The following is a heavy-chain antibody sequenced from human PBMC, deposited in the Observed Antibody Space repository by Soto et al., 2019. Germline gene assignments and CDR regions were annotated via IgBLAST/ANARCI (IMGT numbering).Heavy chain of an antibody. CDR2: ISHIGGV. CDR1: GVSISSNYY. D-gene: IGHD6-19*01. V-gene: IGHV4-4*02. Sequence: QVLLQESGPGLVQPSGTLSLSCVVSGVSISSNYYWGWVRQPPGKGLEWLGDISHIGGVNYNPSLKSRVTISMDKSQNHFSLKVNSVTAADTAVYYCARSFGWYAIDYWGQGTLVIVSS. CDR3: ARSFGWYAIDY. J-gene: IGHJ4*02.